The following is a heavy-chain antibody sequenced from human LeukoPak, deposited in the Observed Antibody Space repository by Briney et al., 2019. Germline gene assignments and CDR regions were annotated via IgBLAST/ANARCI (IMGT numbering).Heavy chain of an antibody. Sequence: GGSLRLSCAASGFTFDRYWIHWVRQAPGKGLVWVARINSDGSSTSYADSVKGRFTISRDNAKNTLYLQMNSLRAEDTAVHYCIRDYGAAGAINAFDIWGQGTMVTVSS. CDR1: GFTFDRYW. J-gene: IGHJ3*02. CDR2: INSDGSST. CDR3: IRDYGAAGAINAFDI. V-gene: IGHV3-74*01. D-gene: IGHD1-26*01.